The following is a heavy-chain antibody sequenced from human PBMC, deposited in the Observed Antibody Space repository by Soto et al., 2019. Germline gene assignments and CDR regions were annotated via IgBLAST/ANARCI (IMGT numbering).Heavy chain of an antibody. CDR2: LYYSGST. D-gene: IGHD3-10*01. J-gene: IGHJ6*03. V-gene: IGHV4-39*07. CDR3: ARVEGGTWYYYGSGSPPRPYYYYMDV. Sequence: SETLSLTCTVSGGSIISSNYYWGWLRQPPGKGLEWIGSLYYSGSTYYNPSLKSRVTISVDTSKNQFSLKLSSVTAADTAVYYCARVEGGTWYYYGSGSPPRPYYYYMDVWGKGTTVTVSS. CDR1: GGSIISSNYY.